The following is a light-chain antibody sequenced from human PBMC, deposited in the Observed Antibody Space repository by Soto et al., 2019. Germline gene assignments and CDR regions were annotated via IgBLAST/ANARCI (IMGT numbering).Light chain of an antibody. CDR3: QQSSGTPLT. J-gene: IGKJ4*01. V-gene: IGKV1-39*01. CDR2: AAS. Sequence: DIEMTQSPSSLSASVGDRVTITCRASQSISNYLNWYQHKPGKVPKLLIYAASSLQSGVPTRFSGSGSGTDFTLTISSLQPEDFATYYCQQSSGTPLTFGGGTKVEIK. CDR1: QSISNY.